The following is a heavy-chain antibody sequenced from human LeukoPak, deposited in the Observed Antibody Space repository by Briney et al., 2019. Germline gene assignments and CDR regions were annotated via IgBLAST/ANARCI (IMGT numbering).Heavy chain of an antibody. J-gene: IGHJ4*02. CDR1: GFPFSAYA. Sequence: QPGGSLRLSCAASGFPFSAYAMSWVRQAPGKGLEWVSSISDSAGSTYYAASVTGLFTISRESSRTTLYLQVNSLRAEDTAVYYCAKQSAGVTTGYFDYWGQGTLVTVSS. CDR2: ISDSAGST. D-gene: IGHD1-26*01. V-gene: IGHV3-23*01. CDR3: AKQSAGVTTGYFDY.